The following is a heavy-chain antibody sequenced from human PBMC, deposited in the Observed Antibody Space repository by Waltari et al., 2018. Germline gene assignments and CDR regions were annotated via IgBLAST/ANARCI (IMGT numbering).Heavy chain of an antibody. V-gene: IGHV3-74*01. CDR3: AREVGAIDY. CDR2: INSDGSST. D-gene: IGHD1-26*01. J-gene: IGHJ4*02. Sequence: EVQLVASGGALVQPGGSLRLSCVASAFIFSSYWLHWVRQGPGKGLMGVSRINSDGSSTTYADSVEGRFTISRDNAKNTLYLQMNSLRAEDTAVYYCAREVGAIDYWGQGTLVTVSS. CDR1: AFIFSSYW.